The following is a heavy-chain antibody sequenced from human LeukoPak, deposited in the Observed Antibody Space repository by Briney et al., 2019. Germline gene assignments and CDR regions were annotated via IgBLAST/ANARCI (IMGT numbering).Heavy chain of an antibody. CDR3: ARDLLGQPGLWRYYYGMDV. D-gene: IGHD3-3*01. CDR1: GFTFSSYA. J-gene: IGHJ6*02. V-gene: IGHV3-30-3*01. Sequence: GGSLRLSCAASGFTFSSYAMHWVRQAPGKGLEWVAVISYDGSNKYYADSVKGRFTISRDNSKNTLYLQMNSLRAEDTAVYYCARDLLGQPGLWRYYYGMDVWGQGTTVTVSS. CDR2: ISYDGSNK.